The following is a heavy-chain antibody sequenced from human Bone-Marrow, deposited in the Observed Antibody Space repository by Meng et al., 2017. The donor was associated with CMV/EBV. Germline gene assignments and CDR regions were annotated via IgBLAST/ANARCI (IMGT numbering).Heavy chain of an antibody. CDR3: ATLEIALGGGYYGMDV. CDR2: IYYSGST. D-gene: IGHD1-1*01. Sequence: SETLSLTCTVSGGSISSYYWSWIRQPPGKGLEWIGYIYYSGSTNYNPSLKSRVTISVDTSKNQFSLKLSSVTAADTAVYYCATLEIALGGGYYGMDVWGQGTTVTV. J-gene: IGHJ6*02. CDR1: GGSISSYY. V-gene: IGHV4-59*01.